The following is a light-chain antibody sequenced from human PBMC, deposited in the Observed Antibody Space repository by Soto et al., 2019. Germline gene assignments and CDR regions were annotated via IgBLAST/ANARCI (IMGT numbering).Light chain of an antibody. Sequence: QSVLTQPPSASGTPGQRVTISCSGSSSNIGSNYVYWYQQLPETAPKLLIYRNNQRPSGVPDRFSGSKSGTSASLAISGLRSEDEADDYCAAWDASLSGSVVFGGGTKVTVL. CDR1: SSNIGSNY. CDR3: AAWDASLSGSVV. V-gene: IGLV1-47*01. CDR2: RNN. J-gene: IGLJ2*01.